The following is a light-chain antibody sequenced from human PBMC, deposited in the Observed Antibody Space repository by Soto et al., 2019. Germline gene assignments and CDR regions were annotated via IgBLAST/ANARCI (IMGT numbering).Light chain of an antibody. CDR2: DAS. V-gene: IGKV1-9*01. CDR1: QGISTY. Sequence: DIQLTQSPSFLSASVRDRVTITCRASQGISTYLAWYQQKPGKAPKLLIYDASNLDSGVPSRFSGSGSGTEFSLTISNLQPDDCATYYCQQYENYWTFGQGTRVEIK. J-gene: IGKJ1*01. CDR3: QQYENYWT.